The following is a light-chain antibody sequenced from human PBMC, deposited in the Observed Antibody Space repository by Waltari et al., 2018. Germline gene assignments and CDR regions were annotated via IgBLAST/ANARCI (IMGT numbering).Light chain of an antibody. J-gene: IGKJ1*01. CDR1: QSISSS. Sequence: DIQMTQSRSTLSASIGDRVTITCRASQSISSSLAWYQQNPGKAPKLLIYKASTLESGVPSRFSGSGSGTEFTLTISSLQPGDFATYYCQQYNSFSRTFGQGTKVDIK. CDR3: QQYNSFSRT. V-gene: IGKV1-5*03. CDR2: KAS.